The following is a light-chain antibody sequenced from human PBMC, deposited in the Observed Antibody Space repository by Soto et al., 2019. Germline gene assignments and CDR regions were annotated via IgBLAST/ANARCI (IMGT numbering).Light chain of an antibody. V-gene: IGLV1-44*01. CDR1: SSNIGGNS. CDR2: SDN. CDR3: QSTDTTGTYRV. Sequence: QSVLTQPPSASGTPGQRVTISCAGSSSNIGGNSVTWYQQVPGTAPKLLIYSDNRRPSGVPDRFSGSKSGTSASLAISGLQSADEADYYCQSTDTTGTYRVFGGGTKLTVL. J-gene: IGLJ3*02.